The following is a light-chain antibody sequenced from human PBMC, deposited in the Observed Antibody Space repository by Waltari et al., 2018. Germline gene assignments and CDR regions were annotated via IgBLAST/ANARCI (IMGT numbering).Light chain of an antibody. CDR3: TSQALDGVVL. Sequence: QSALTQPASVSGSPGQSITISCTGIGSAIDDSDFVSWYQHQPGKAPRVIIYYVTNRPSGISHRFSASKSANTASLTISGLQPEDEGDYYCTSQALDGVVLFGGGTQVTV. CDR2: YVT. CDR1: GSAIDDSDF. V-gene: IGLV2-14*03. J-gene: IGLJ3*02.